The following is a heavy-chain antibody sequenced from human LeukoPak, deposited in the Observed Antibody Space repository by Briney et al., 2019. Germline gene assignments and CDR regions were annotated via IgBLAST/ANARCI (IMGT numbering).Heavy chain of an antibody. CDR1: GGSISGYY. Sequence: SETLSLTCAVPGGSISGYYWSWIRQPPGEGLEWIGYIYYSGNTNYNPSLQSRVTMSVDTSKNQFSLKLSSVTAADTAVYYCARDSPYGSGTYYTPNWYFNLWGRGTLVTVSS. CDR3: ARDSPYGSGTYYTPNWYFNL. J-gene: IGHJ2*01. V-gene: IGHV4-59*01. CDR2: IYYSGNT. D-gene: IGHD3-10*01.